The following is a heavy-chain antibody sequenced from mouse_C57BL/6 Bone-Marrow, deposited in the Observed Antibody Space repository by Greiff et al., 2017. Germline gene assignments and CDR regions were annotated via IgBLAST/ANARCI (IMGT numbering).Heavy chain of an antibody. CDR1: GYTFTDYY. V-gene: IGHV1-34*02. Sequence: VQLQQPGAELVKPGASVKMSCKASGYTFTDYYMHWVKQSPGQSLEWIGGINPYNGGTIYNQKFKGKATLTVDKSSSTAYMELRSLTSEDSAVYDGERCEKYYGNGDDAMDYWGQGTSVTVSS. D-gene: IGHD1-1*01. CDR3: ERCEKYYGNGDDAMDY. CDR2: INPYNGGT. J-gene: IGHJ4*01.